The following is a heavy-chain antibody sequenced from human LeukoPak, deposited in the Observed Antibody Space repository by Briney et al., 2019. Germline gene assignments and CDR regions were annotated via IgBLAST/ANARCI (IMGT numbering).Heavy chain of an antibody. J-gene: IGHJ4*02. Sequence: GGSLRLSCAASGFTVSSNYMSWVRQAPGKGLEWVSVIYSGGSTYYADSVKGRFTISRDNSKNTLYLQMNSLRAEDTAVYYCARESGYSSGWYEGYFDYWGQGTLVTVSS. CDR1: GFTVSSNY. V-gene: IGHV3-53*01. CDR2: IYSGGST. CDR3: ARESGYSSGWYEGYFDY. D-gene: IGHD6-19*01.